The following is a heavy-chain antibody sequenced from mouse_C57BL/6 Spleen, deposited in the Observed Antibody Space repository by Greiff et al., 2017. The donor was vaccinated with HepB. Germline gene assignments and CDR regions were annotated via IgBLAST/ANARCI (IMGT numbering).Heavy chain of an antibody. CDR3: ARNYGSSYGAWFAY. Sequence: VKVVESGPELVKPGASVKISCKASGYSFTSYYIHWVKQRPGQGLEWIGWIYPGSGNTKYNEKFKGKATLTADTSSSTAYMQLSSLTSEDSAVYYCARNYGSSYGAWFAYWGQGTLVTVSA. V-gene: IGHV1-66*01. CDR1: GYSFTSYY. D-gene: IGHD1-1*01. CDR2: IYPGSGNT. J-gene: IGHJ3*01.